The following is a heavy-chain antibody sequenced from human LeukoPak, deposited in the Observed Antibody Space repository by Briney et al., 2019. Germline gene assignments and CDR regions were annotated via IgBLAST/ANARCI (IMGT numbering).Heavy chain of an antibody. CDR2: VYYGRSP. CDR3: ARSSGTGSFSY. CDR1: GDSISRSTYY. V-gene: IGHV4-39*02. Sequence: SETLSLTCTVSGDSISRSTYYWAWIRQPPGKGLEWIGSVYYGRSPYFNPSLESRATISVDTSKNHFSLKMSSVTAADTAVYYCARSSGTGSFSYWGQGTLVTVSS. D-gene: IGHD6-25*01. J-gene: IGHJ4*02.